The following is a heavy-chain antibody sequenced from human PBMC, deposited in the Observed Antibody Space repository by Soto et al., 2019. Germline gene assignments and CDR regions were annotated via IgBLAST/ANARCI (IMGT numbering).Heavy chain of an antibody. CDR2: ISSSGSTI. CDR1: GMTFSNYW. CDR3: ARVDPPAKS. D-gene: IGHD2-2*01. Sequence: PGGSLRLSCVVSGMTFSNYWMHWVRQAPGKGLVWVSRISSSGSTIYYADSVKGRFTISRDNAKNSLYLQMNSLRAEDTAVYYCARVDPPAKSWGQGTLVTVSS. J-gene: IGHJ5*02. V-gene: IGHV3-11*01.